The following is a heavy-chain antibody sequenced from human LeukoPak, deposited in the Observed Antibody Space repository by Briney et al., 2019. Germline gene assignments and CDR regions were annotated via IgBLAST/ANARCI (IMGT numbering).Heavy chain of an antibody. CDR2: ISYDGSNK. CDR1: GFTFSSYG. Sequence: GRSLRPSCAASGFTFSSYGMHWVRQAPGKGLEWVAVISYDGSNKYYADSVKGRFTISRDNSKNTLYLQMNSLRAEDTAVYYCAKDYVVYALRPLFFDYWGQGTLVTVSS. V-gene: IGHV3-30*18. J-gene: IGHJ4*02. CDR3: AKDYVVYALRPLFFDY. D-gene: IGHD2-2*01.